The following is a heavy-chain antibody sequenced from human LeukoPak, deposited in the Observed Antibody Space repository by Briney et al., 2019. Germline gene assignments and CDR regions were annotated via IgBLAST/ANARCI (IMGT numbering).Heavy chain of an antibody. V-gene: IGHV4-34*01. CDR2: INHSGST. D-gene: IGHD6-13*01. CDR3: ATAQRIAAADSHY. J-gene: IGHJ4*02. CDR1: GGSFSGYY. Sequence: SETLSLTCAVYGGSFSGYYWSWIRQPPGKGLEWIGEINHSGSTNYNPSLKSRVTISVDTSKNQFSLKLSSVTAADTAVYYCATAQRIAAADSHYWGQGTLVTVSS.